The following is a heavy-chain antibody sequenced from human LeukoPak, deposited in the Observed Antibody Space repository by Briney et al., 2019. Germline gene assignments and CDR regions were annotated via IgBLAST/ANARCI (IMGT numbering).Heavy chain of an antibody. V-gene: IGHV1-46*01. CDR1: GYTFTSYY. Sequence: GASVKVSCKASGYTFTSYYMHWVRQAPGQGLEWMGIINPSGGSTSYAQKFQGRVTMTRDMSTSTVYMELSSLRSEDTAVYYCERGEGQQLVLDYWGQGTLVTVSS. CDR3: ERGEGQQLVLDY. CDR2: INPSGGST. D-gene: IGHD6-6*01. J-gene: IGHJ4*02.